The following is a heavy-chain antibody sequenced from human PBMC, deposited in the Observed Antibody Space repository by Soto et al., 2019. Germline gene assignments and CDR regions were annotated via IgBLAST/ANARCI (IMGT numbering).Heavy chain of an antibody. Sequence: GGSLSLSCAASGFTFSSYSMNWVRQAPGKGLEWVSSISSSSSYIYYADSVKGRFTISRDNAKNSLYLQMNSLRAEDTAVYYCARDLRLSYYYDSSGYYYVPYYFDYWGQGTLVTVSS. CDR3: ARDLRLSYYYDSSGYYYVPYYFDY. J-gene: IGHJ4*02. V-gene: IGHV3-21*01. CDR1: GFTFSSYS. CDR2: ISSSSSYI. D-gene: IGHD3-22*01.